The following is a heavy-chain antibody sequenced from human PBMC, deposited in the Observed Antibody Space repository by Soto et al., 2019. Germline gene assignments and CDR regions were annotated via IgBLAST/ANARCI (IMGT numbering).Heavy chain of an antibody. D-gene: IGHD6-13*01. CDR3: ARERRRAARTIAAAFYFDY. V-gene: IGHV4-34*01. J-gene: IGHJ4*02. Sequence: SETLSLTCAVYGGSFSGYYWSWIRQPPGKGLEWIGEINHSGSTNYNPSLKSRVTISVDTSKNQFSLKLSSVTAADTAVYYCARERRRAARTIAAAFYFDYWGQGTLVTVSS. CDR1: GGSFSGYY. CDR2: INHSGST.